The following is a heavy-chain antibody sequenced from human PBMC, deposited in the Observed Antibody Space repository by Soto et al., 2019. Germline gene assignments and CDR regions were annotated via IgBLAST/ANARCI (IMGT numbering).Heavy chain of an antibody. CDR1: GYTFTSYY. V-gene: IGHV1-46*01. D-gene: IGHD2-2*02. Sequence: QVQLVQSGAEVKKPGASVKVSCKASGYTFTSYYMHWVRQAPGQGLEWMGIINPSGGSTSYAQKVQGRVTMTRDTSTSTVYMELSSLRSEDTAVYYCARDYCSSTSCYRRSYYYYGMDVWGQGTTVTVSS. CDR2: INPSGGST. J-gene: IGHJ6*02. CDR3: ARDYCSSTSCYRRSYYYYGMDV.